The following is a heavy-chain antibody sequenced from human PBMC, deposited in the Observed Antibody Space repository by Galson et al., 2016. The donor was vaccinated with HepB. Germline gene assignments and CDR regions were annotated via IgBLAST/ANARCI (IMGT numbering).Heavy chain of an antibody. D-gene: IGHD6-19*01. CDR1: GGSISRDYY. Sequence: SETLSLTCIVSGGSISRDYYWGWIRQPPGRGLEWIGSIYSNEDTYYNPSVKSRVTVSVDTSKNQFSLRQNSVTAADTGVYYCSTGIVVAGKYYYYYMDVWGKGTTVTVSS. CDR3: STGIVVAGKYYYYYMDV. J-gene: IGHJ6*03. CDR2: IYSNEDT. V-gene: IGHV4-39*01.